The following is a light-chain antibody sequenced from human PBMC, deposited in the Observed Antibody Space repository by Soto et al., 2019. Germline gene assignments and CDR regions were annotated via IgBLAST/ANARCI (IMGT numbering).Light chain of an antibody. J-gene: IGLJ3*02. CDR1: SGHSSYA. Sequence: QSVLTQSPSASASLGASDKLTCTLSSGHSSYAIAWHQQQPEKGPRYLMKLNSDGSHSKGDGIPDRFSGSSSGAERYLTISSLQSEDEADYYCQTWGTGIQGVFGGGTKVTVL. CDR3: QTWGTGIQGV. CDR2: LNSDGSH. V-gene: IGLV4-69*01.